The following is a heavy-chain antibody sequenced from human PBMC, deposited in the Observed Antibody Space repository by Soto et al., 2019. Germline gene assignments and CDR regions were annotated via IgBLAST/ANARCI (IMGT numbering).Heavy chain of an antibody. CDR2: ISAYNGNT. CDR3: ARKYYDFWSGYQYFDY. V-gene: IGHV1-18*01. Sequence: GASVKVSCKASGYTFTSYGISWVRQAPGQGLEWMGWISAYNGNTNYAQKLQGRVTMTTDTSTSTAYMELRSLRSDDTAVYYCARKYYDFWSGYQYFDYWGQRTLVTVSS. J-gene: IGHJ4*02. D-gene: IGHD3-3*01. CDR1: GYTFTSYG.